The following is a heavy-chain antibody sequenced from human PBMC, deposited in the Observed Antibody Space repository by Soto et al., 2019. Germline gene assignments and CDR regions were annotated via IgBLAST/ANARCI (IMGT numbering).Heavy chain of an antibody. CDR3: AREDYDSSGYPKGHFDY. CDR1: GFTFSSYN. Sequence: EVQLVESGGGLVQPGGSPRLSCAASGFTFSSYNMNWVRQAPGKGLEWVSYISSSSSTIYYADSVKGRFTISRDNAKNSLYLQMNSLRDEDTAVYYCAREDYDSSGYPKGHFDYWGQGTLVTVSS. D-gene: IGHD3-22*01. CDR2: ISSSSSTI. J-gene: IGHJ4*02. V-gene: IGHV3-48*02.